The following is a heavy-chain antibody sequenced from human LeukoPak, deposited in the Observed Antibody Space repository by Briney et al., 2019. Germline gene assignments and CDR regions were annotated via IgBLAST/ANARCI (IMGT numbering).Heavy chain of an antibody. J-gene: IGHJ4*02. V-gene: IGHV3-7*03. CDR1: GFTFSSYW. Sequence: GGSLRLSCAASGFTFSSYWMTWVRQAPGKGLEWVANIRQDGGVKYYMDSAKGRFTLSRDNAKSSLYLQMNSQRVEDTAMYFCARTVVVVVGASDYFDYWGQGTLVTVSS. CDR2: IRQDGGVK. D-gene: IGHD2-2*01. CDR3: ARTVVVVVGASDYFDY.